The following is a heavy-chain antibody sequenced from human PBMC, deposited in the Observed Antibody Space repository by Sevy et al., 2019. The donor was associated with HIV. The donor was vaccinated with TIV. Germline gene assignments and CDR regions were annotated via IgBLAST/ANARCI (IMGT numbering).Heavy chain of an antibody. D-gene: IGHD6-19*01. J-gene: IGHJ4*02. CDR1: GYPFTSYV. Sequence: ASVKVSCKAFGYPFTSYVMHWVRQAPGQGLEWMGWINAGNGNTRYSQKFQGRVTFIRDTSASTAYMELRSLIFEDTAVYYCARDLKLPGVAVAGSDCWGQGALVTVSS. CDR2: INAGNGNT. CDR3: ARDLKLPGVAVAGSDC. V-gene: IGHV1-3*01.